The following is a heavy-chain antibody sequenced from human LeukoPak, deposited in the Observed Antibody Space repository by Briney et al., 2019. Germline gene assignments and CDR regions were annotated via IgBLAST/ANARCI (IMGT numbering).Heavy chain of an antibody. CDR3: ARDTYCGGDCYPRRNLYYYYMDV. CDR2: INPNNGVT. D-gene: IGHD2-21*02. CDR1: GYTFTGYY. J-gene: IGHJ6*03. V-gene: IGHV1-2*02. Sequence: ASVKVSCKASGYTFTGYYMHWVRQAPGQGLEWMGWINPNNGVTSYAQKFQGRVTMTRDTSIRTAYMELSSLRSDDTAVYYCARDTYCGGDCYPRRNLYYYYMDVWGKGTTVTVSS.